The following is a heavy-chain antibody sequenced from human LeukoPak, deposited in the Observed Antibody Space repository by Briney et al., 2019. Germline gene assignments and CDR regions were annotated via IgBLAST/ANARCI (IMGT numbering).Heavy chain of an antibody. CDR2: MNPNSGNA. D-gene: IGHD2-21*02. CDR3: ARGKRWRTYCGGDCYYWFDP. J-gene: IGHJ5*02. V-gene: IGHV1-8*01. Sequence: ASVNVCCKSSGYSFTSYDINWVRQATGQGLELMGWMNPNSGNAGYAQQFQGRVTMTRNTSISTAYIELSSLRSEDTAVYYCARGKRWRTYCGGDCYYWFDPWGQGTLVTVSS. CDR1: GYSFTSYD.